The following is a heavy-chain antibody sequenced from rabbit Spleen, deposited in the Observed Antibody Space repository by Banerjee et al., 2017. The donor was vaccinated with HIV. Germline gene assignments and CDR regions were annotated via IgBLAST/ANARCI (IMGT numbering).Heavy chain of an antibody. CDR3: ARKYVDYGQYNL. CDR1: GFDLSSYW. Sequence: QSLEESGGGLVKPEGSLTLTCKASGFDLSSYWMCWVRQAPGKGLEWIACIYATSYTYYASWAKGRFTTTKTSSTTVTLQMTSLTAADTATYFCARKYVDYGQYNLWGQGTLVTVS. CDR2: IYATSYT. J-gene: IGHJ3*01. D-gene: IGHD6-1*01. V-gene: IGHV1S40*01.